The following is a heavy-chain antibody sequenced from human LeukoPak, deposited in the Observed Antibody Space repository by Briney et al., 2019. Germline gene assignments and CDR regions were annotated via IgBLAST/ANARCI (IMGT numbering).Heavy chain of an antibody. Sequence: SETLSLTCAVYGGSFSGYYWSWIRQPPGKGLEWIGEINHRGSTNYNPSLKSRVTISVDTSKNQFSLKLSSVTAADTAVYYCASITVVTVDAFDIWGQGTMVTVSS. CDR2: INHRGST. D-gene: IGHD2-21*02. CDR1: GGSFSGYY. J-gene: IGHJ3*02. CDR3: ASITVVTVDAFDI. V-gene: IGHV4-34*01.